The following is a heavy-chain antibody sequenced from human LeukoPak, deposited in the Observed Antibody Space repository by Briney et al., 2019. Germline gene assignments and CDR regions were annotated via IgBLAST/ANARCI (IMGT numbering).Heavy chain of an antibody. V-gene: IGHV3-30-3*01. CDR1: GFTFSSYA. CDR2: ISYDGSNK. CDR3: AREGTTVTTGEYYYYYGMDV. D-gene: IGHD4-17*01. J-gene: IGHJ6*02. Sequence: GRSLRLSCAASGFTFSSYAMHWVRQAPGKGLEWVAVISYDGSNKYYADSVKVRFTISRDNSKNTLYLQMNSLRAEATAVYYCAREGTTVTTGEYYYYYGMDVWGQGTTVTVSS.